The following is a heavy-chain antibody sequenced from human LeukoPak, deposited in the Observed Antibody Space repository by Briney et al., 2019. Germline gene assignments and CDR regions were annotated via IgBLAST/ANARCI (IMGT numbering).Heavy chain of an antibody. V-gene: IGHV3-64*01. D-gene: IGHD3-22*01. CDR3: AREKYYYDSSGYYYVSLDY. J-gene: IGHJ4*02. CDR2: ISSNGGST. Sequence: PGGSLRLSCAASRFTFSSYGMHWVRQAPGKGLEYVSAISSNGGSTYYANSVKGRFTISRDNSKNTLYLQMGSLRAEDMAVYYCAREKYYYDSSGYYYVSLDYWGQGTLVTVSS. CDR1: RFTFSSYG.